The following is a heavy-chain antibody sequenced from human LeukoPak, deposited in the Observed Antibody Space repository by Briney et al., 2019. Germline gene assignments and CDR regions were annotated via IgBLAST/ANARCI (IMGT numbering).Heavy chain of an antibody. CDR2: INPNSGGT. D-gene: IGHD3-10*01. Sequence: ASVKVSCKASGYTFTGYYMHWVRRAPGQGLEWMGWINPNSGGTNYAQKFQGRVTMTRDTSISTAYMELSRLRSDDTAVYYCARVFMYYYGSGSFPPDYWGQGTLVTVSS. V-gene: IGHV1-2*02. J-gene: IGHJ4*02. CDR1: GYTFTGYY. CDR3: ARVFMYYYGSGSFPPDY.